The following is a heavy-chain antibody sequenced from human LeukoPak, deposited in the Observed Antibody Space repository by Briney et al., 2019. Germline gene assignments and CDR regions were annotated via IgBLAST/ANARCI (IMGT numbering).Heavy chain of an antibody. CDR1: GYTLTELS. J-gene: IGHJ5*02. CDR3: ARDTTGTTILTWFDP. CDR2: FDPEDGET. D-gene: IGHD1-1*01. V-gene: IGHV1-24*01. Sequence: ASVKVSCKVSGYTLTELSMHWVRQAPGKGLEWMGGFDPEDGETIYAQKFQGRVTMTEDTSTDTAYMELSSLRSEDTAVYYCARDTTGTTILTWFDPWGQGTLVTVSS.